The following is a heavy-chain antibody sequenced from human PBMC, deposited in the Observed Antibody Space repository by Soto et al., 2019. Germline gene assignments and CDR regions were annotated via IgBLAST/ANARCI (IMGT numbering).Heavy chain of an antibody. V-gene: IGHV3-23*01. D-gene: IGHD3-22*01. CDR1: GFTFSSYA. J-gene: IGHJ3*02. CDR3: AKDVNSYYYDSSGWDAFDI. CDR2: ISGSGGST. Sequence: PGGSLRLSCAASGFTFSSYAMSWVRQAPGKGLEWVSAISGSGGSTYYADSVKGRFTISRDNSKNTLYLQMNSLRAEDTAVYYCAKDVNSYYYDSSGWDAFDIWGQGTMVTVS.